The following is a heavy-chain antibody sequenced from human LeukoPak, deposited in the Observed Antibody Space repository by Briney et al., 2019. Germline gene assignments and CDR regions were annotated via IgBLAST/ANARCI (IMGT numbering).Heavy chain of an antibody. J-gene: IGHJ6*02. V-gene: IGHV3-48*01. CDR3: ATSIAAAAPYYYYYGMDV. D-gene: IGHD6-13*01. Sequence: GGSLRLSCAASGFTFSSYSMNWVRQAPGKGLEWVSYISDNSDTKYYADSVRGRFTISRDNSKNTLYLQMNSLRAEDTAVYYCATSIAAAAPYYYYYGMDVWGQGTTVTVSS. CDR1: GFTFSSYS. CDR2: ISDNSDTK.